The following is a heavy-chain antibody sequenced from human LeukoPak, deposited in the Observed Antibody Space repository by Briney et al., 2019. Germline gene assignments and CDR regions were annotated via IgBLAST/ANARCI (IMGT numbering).Heavy chain of an antibody. J-gene: IGHJ5*02. CDR1: GYSISSGYY. CDR3: ARRSGETGTNWFDP. CDR2: IYHSGST. D-gene: IGHD3-10*01. Sequence: SEPLSLTCAVSGYSISSGYYWGWIRQPPGKGLEWIGSIYHSGSTYYNPSLKSRVTISLDTSKNQFSLKLSSVTAADTAVYYCARRSGETGTNWFDPWGQGTLVTVSS. V-gene: IGHV4-38-2*01.